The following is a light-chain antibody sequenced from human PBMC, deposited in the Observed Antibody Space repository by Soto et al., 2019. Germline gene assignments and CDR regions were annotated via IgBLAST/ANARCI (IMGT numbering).Light chain of an antibody. CDR3: SSYTSSSTYV. J-gene: IGLJ1*01. CDR1: SSDVGGYDY. V-gene: IGLV2-14*03. CDR2: DVS. Sequence: QSALTQPASVSGSPGQSITISCTGTSSDVGGYDYVSWYLQHPGKAPKLMIYDVSNRPSGVSNRFSGPKSGNTASLTISGLQAEDEADYYCSSYTSSSTYVFGTGTKLTVL.